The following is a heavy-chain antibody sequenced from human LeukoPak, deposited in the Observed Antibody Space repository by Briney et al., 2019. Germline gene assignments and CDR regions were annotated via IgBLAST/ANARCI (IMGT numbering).Heavy chain of an antibody. V-gene: IGHV3-23*01. CDR1: GFTFSSYA. J-gene: IGHJ4*02. Sequence: GGSLRLSCAASGFTFSSYAMHWVRQAPGKGLDWVSAISGGGDTTYYADSVKGRFTISRDNAKNTVFLQMSSLRAEDTALYYCARKSASGNYPLDYWGQGTLVTVSS. CDR3: ARKSASGNYPLDY. CDR2: ISGGGDTT. D-gene: IGHD3-10*01.